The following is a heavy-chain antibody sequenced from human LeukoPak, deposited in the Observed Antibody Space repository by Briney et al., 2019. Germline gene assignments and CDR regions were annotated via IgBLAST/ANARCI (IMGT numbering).Heavy chain of an antibody. D-gene: IGHD6-19*01. Sequence: GRSLRLSCAASGFTVSSNYMSWVRQAPGKGLEWVSVIYSGGSTYYADSGKGRFTISRDNSKNTLYLQMNSLRAEDTAVYYCAATPGIAVFDYWGQGTLVTVSS. CDR1: GFTVSSNY. J-gene: IGHJ4*02. V-gene: IGHV3-66*02. CDR3: AATPGIAVFDY. CDR2: IYSGGST.